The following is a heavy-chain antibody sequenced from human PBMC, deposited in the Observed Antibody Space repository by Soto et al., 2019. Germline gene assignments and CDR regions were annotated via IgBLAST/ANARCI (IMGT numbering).Heavy chain of an antibody. V-gene: IGHV3-30*03. J-gene: IGHJ4*02. CDR2: ISYDGSNK. CDR1: GFTFSSYG. CDR3: ASRGD. Sequence: QVQLVESGGGVVQPGRSLRLSCAASGFTFSSYGMHWVRQAPGKGLEWVAVISYDGSNKYYADSVKGRFTISRDNSKNTLYLQMNSLRAEDTAVYYCASRGDWGQGILVTVSS.